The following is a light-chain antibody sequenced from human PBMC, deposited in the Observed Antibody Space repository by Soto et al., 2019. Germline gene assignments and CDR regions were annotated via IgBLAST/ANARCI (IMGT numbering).Light chain of an antibody. CDR1: SSNIGAGYD. CDR3: QSYASSLSANFV. CDR2: GNN. J-gene: IGLJ1*01. V-gene: IGLV1-40*01. Sequence: QSVLTQPPALSGAPGQRGTISCTGSSSNIGAGYDVHWYQQLPGKAPKLLIYGNNNRPSGVPDRFSGSKSGTSASLAITGLRADDEADYYCQSYASSLSANFVFGTGTKVTVL.